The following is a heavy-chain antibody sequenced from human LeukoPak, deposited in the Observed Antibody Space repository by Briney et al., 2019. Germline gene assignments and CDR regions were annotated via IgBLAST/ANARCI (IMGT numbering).Heavy chain of an antibody. CDR2: ISYGGSNK. V-gene: IGHV3-30*18. J-gene: IGHJ4*02. CDR1: GFTFSSYG. D-gene: IGHD2-15*01. CDR3: AKDSPSSGGSCFDY. Sequence: GGSLRLSCAASGFTFSSYGMHWVRQAPGKGLEWVAVISYGGSNKYYADSVKGRFTISRDNSKNTLYLQMNSLRAEDTAVYYCAKDSPSSGGSCFDYWGQGTLVTVSS.